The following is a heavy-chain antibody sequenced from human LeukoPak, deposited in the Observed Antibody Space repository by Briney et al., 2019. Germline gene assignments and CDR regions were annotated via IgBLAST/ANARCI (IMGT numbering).Heavy chain of an antibody. Sequence: PGGSLRLSCAASGFTVSRNYMSWVRQAPGKGLEWVSVISSGDTTYYANSVQGRFTISRDNSKNTLYLQMNSLRAEDTALYYCARDMYDNGWSSFDYWGQGTLVTVSS. CDR3: ARDMYDNGWSSFDY. CDR2: ISSGDTT. J-gene: IGHJ4*02. D-gene: IGHD3-10*01. V-gene: IGHV3-66*02. CDR1: GFTVSRNY.